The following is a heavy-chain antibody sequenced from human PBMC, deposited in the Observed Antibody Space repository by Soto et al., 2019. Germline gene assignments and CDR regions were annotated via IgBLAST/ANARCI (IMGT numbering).Heavy chain of an antibody. CDR1: GGSISSGGYS. CDR3: AAQEVTTLDY. Sequence: PSETLSLTCAVSGGSISSGGYSWSWIRQPPGKGLEWIGYINHSGSTNYNPSLKSRVTISVDTSKNQFSLKLSSVTAADTAVYTVAAQEVTTLDYWGQGTMVTVSS. J-gene: IGHJ4*01. V-gene: IGHV4-30-2*01. D-gene: IGHD4-17*01. CDR2: INHSGST.